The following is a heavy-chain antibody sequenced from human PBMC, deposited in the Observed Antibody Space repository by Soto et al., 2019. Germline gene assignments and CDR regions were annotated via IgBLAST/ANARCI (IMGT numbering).Heavy chain of an antibody. Sequence: EVQLLESGGGLVQPGGSLRLSCAASGFTFSSYAMSWVRQAPGKGLVWVSAISGSGGSTYYADSVKGRFTISRDNSKNTRSLQMNSLRAEDTAVYYCAQSGAISHYYGMDVWGQGTTVTVSS. CDR3: AQSGAISHYYGMDV. J-gene: IGHJ6*02. CDR2: ISGSGGST. D-gene: IGHD2-2*02. CDR1: GFTFSSYA. V-gene: IGHV3-23*01.